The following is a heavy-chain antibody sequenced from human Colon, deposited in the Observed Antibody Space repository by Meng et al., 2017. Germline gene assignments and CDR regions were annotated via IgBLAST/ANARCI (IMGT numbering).Heavy chain of an antibody. D-gene: IGHD3-22*01. CDR3: ARRVQYSSGYYYFDF. J-gene: IGHJ4*02. CDR1: GGSLISSNW. V-gene: IGHV4-4*02. CDR2: IYRSGST. Sequence: QAQLQESGPGLVKPSGTLSLTCVVPGGSLISSNWWTWVRQAPGKGLEWIGEIYRSGSTNYNPSLKSRVTISIDTSKNEFSLKLTSVAAADTALYYCARRVQYSSGYYYFDFWGQGTLVTVSS.